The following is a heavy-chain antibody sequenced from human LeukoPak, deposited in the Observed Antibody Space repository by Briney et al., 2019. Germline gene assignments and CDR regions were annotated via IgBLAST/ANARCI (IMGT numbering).Heavy chain of an antibody. Sequence: SQTLSLTCTVSGGSISSGSYYWSWIRQPPGRGLEWIGSIYYSGNTYYNPTLKSRVTISVDTSKNQFSLKLSSVTAADTAVYYCARTHRNLMYFFDYWGQGTLVTVSS. CDR2: IYYSGNT. CDR3: ARTHRNLMYFFDY. V-gene: IGHV4-39*07. CDR1: GGSISSGSYY. J-gene: IGHJ4*02. D-gene: IGHD1-14*01.